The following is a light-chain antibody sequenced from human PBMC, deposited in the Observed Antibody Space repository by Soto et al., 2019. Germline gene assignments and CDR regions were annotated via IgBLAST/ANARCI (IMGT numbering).Light chain of an antibody. Sequence: EIVLTQSPGTLSFSPGERATLTCRASQSVSSSYLAWFQQKPGQAPRLLIYGASSRATGIPDRFSGSGSGTDFTLTISSLQSEDFTVYYCQQYNKWPLTFGQGTKVEIK. V-gene: IGKV3-20*01. J-gene: IGKJ1*01. CDR3: QQYNKWPLT. CDR1: QSVSSSY. CDR2: GAS.